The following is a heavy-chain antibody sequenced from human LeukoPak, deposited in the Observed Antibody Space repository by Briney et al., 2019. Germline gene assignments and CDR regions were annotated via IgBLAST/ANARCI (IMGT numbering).Heavy chain of an antibody. D-gene: IGHD5-12*01. CDR3: ARVLSSGYDVGYYFDY. CDR2: IYSGGST. Sequence: GGSLRLSCAASGFIVSSNYMSWVRQAPGKGLEWVSVIYSGGSTYYADSVKGRFIISRDNSKNTLYLRMNSLRAEDTAVYYCARVLSSGYDVGYYFDYWGQGTLVTVSS. V-gene: IGHV3-53*01. CDR1: GFIVSSNY. J-gene: IGHJ4*02.